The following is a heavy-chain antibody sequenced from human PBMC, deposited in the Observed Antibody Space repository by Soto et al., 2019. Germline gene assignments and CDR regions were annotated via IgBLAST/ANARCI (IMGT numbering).Heavy chain of an antibody. CDR2: ISTYNGNT. J-gene: IGHJ6*02. V-gene: IGHV1-18*01. D-gene: IGHD6-6*01. CDR3: ARDRPTSSIRARDYYYAMDV. Sequence: QVQLVQSGAEVKKPGASVKVSCKASGYSFITYGISWVRQAPEQGLEWMGWISTYNGNTNYAQKFQGRVTMTTDTSTTTGYMERRSLRSDDTAVYYCARDRPTSSIRARDYYYAMDVWGQGTTVTVSS. CDR1: GYSFITYG.